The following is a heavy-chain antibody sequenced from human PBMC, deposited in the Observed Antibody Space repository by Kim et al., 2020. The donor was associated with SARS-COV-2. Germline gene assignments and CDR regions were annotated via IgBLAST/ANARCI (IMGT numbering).Heavy chain of an antibody. Sequence: AQKFQGRVTITADESTSTAYMELSSLRSEDTAVYYCARYYYDSSLGWFDPWGQGTLVTVSS. J-gene: IGHJ5*02. V-gene: IGHV1-69*01. CDR3: ARYYYDSSLGWFDP. D-gene: IGHD3-22*01.